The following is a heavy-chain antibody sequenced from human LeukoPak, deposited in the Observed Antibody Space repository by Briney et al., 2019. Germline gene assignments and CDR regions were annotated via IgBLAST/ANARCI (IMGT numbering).Heavy chain of an antibody. CDR2: ISSSSSYM. CDR3: ARARLDFWSGEAFDI. D-gene: IGHD3-3*01. CDR1: GFTFSSYS. J-gene: IGHJ3*02. V-gene: IGHV3-21*01. Sequence: KPGGSLRLSCAASGFTFSSYSMNWVRQAPGKGLEWVSSISSSSSYMYYADSVKGRFTISRDNAKNSLYLQMNSLRAEDTAVYYCARARLDFWSGEAFDIWGQGTMVTVSS.